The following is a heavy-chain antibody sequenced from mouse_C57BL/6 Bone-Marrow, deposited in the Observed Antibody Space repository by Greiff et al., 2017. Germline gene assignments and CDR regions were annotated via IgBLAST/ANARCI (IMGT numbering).Heavy chain of an antibody. Sequence: VQLQQSGPELVKPGASVKISCKASGYAFSSSWMNWVKQRPGKGLEWIGRIYPGDGDTNYNGKFKGKATLTADKSSSTAYMQLSSLTSEDSAVYFCARRIYYYGSRNYYAMDYWGQGTSVTVSS. CDR3: ARRIYYYGSRNYYAMDY. CDR2: IYPGDGDT. D-gene: IGHD1-1*01. J-gene: IGHJ4*01. V-gene: IGHV1-82*01. CDR1: GYAFSSSW.